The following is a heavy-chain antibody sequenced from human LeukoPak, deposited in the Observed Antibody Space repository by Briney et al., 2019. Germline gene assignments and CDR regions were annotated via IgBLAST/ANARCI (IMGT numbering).Heavy chain of an antibody. Sequence: GGSLRLSCVASGFTIDSFYMSWVRQAPGKGLEWVAHIDEAGKDRYYADSVKGRFTISRDKTKNSVFLDMTALRVEDTATYFCARASPGVVFNYFDYWGQGALVPVSS. J-gene: IGHJ4*01. V-gene: IGHV3-7*01. D-gene: IGHD2-15*01. CDR1: GFTIDSFY. CDR3: ARASPGVVFNYFDY. CDR2: IDEAGKDR.